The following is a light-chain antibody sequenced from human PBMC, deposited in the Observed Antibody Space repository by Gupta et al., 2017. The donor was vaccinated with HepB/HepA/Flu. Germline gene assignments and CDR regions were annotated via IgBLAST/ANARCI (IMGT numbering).Light chain of an antibody. Sequence: SYELTQPPSVPVSPGQTASIPCSGDKLGHKYASWYQQKPGQSPMLVIYQDTKRPSGIPERFSGSNSGNTATLTISGTQAMDEADYYCQTWDSSAAVFGGGTKLTVL. V-gene: IGLV3-1*01. CDR1: KLGHKY. J-gene: IGLJ2*01. CDR3: QTWDSSAAV. CDR2: QDT.